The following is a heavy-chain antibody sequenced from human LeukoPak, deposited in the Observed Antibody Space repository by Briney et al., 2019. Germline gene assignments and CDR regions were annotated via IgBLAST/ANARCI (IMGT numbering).Heavy chain of an antibody. Sequence: GESLKISCKGSGSRFTSYWIGWVRQMPGKGLEGMGIIYPGDSDTRYSPSFQGPVTISADKSISTAYLQWSSLKASDTAMYYCARPRIAAAGNVYYMDVWGKGTTVTVSS. J-gene: IGHJ6*03. CDR1: GSRFTSYW. D-gene: IGHD6-13*01. CDR2: IYPGDSDT. V-gene: IGHV5-51*01. CDR3: ARPRIAAAGNVYYMDV.